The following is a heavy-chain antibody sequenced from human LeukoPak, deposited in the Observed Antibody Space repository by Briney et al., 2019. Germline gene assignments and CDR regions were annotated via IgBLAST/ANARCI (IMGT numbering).Heavy chain of an antibody. CDR1: GFTFSSYA. Sequence: GGSLRLSCAASGFTFSSYAMSWVRQAPGKGLEWVSAISGSGGSTYYADSVKGRFTISRDNSKNTLYLQMNSLRAEDTAVYYCAKGPGSGWYGNWFDPWGQGTLVTVSS. J-gene: IGHJ5*02. D-gene: IGHD6-19*01. CDR3: AKGPGSGWYGNWFDP. V-gene: IGHV3-23*01. CDR2: ISGSGGST.